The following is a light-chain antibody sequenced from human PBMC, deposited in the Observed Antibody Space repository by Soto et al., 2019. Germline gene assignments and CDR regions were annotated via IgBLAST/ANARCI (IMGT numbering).Light chain of an antibody. CDR3: QHYGSTRT. V-gene: IGKV3-20*01. CDR1: QSVTSND. J-gene: IGKJ1*01. CDR2: GAS. Sequence: EIVLTQSPGTLALLPGERATLSCRASQSVTSNDLAWYQQKPGQAPRLLIYGASSRATGIPDRFSGSGSEIDFTLTISRLEPEDFAVYFCQHYGSTRTFGQGTRVEVK.